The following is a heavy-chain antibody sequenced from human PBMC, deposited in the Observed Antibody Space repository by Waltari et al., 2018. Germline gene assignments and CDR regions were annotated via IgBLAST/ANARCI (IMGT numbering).Heavy chain of an antibody. V-gene: IGHV3-49*04. CDR3: LKWRDHQFFDH. Sequence: EVQLVESGGGLVQPGRSLRLSCTTSGFNFVDYFMSWVRQAPGKGLECISFIGRNADGGTTEYAASVQGRFAISRDDSKSVAYLQMNSLKTEDTAVYYCLKWRDHQFFDHWGQGTLVTVSS. CDR2: IGRNADGGTT. CDR1: GFNFVDYF. J-gene: IGHJ4*02. D-gene: IGHD2-8*01.